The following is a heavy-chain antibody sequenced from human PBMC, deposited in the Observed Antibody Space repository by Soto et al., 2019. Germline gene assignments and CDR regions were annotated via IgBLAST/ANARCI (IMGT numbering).Heavy chain of an antibody. CDR2: ISAYNGNT. Sequence: RAAVKVSCKASGYTFTSYGISWVRQAPGQGLEWMGWISAYNGNTNYAQKLQGRVTMTTDTSTSTDYMELRSLRSDDTDVYYCARGSSWYSAPHSGFDIWGQGTMVTVSS. V-gene: IGHV1-18*01. CDR3: ARGSSWYSAPHSGFDI. J-gene: IGHJ3*02. D-gene: IGHD6-13*01. CDR1: GYTFTSYG.